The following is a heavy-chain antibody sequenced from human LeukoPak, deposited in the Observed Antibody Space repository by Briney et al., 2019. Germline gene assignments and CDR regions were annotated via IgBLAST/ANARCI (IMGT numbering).Heavy chain of an antibody. CDR3: ARALGYRIEDYYGMDV. Sequence: GGSLRLSCAASGFTFSRYGMHWVRQAPGKGLEWVAVIWSDGSNKYYADSVKGRFTISRDNSKNTLYLQMNSLRAEDTAVYYCARALGYRIEDYYGMDVWGQGTTVTVSS. CDR2: IWSDGSNK. D-gene: IGHD1-26*01. CDR1: GFTFSRYG. V-gene: IGHV3-33*08. J-gene: IGHJ6*02.